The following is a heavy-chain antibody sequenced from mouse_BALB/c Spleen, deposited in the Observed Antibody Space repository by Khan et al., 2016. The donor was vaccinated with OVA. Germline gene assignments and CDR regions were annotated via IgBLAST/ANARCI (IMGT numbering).Heavy chain of an antibody. Sequence: QVRLQQSGAELARPGASVKMSCKASGYIFTSYMIHWVKQRPGQGLEWIGDINPSSDYNNYNQKFKDKATLTADKSSSTAYMQLGSLTSEDSAVYYCARGGYGSFGYWGQGTLVTVSA. D-gene: IGHD1-1*01. CDR3: ARGGYGSFGY. J-gene: IGHJ3*01. CDR1: GYIFTSYM. V-gene: IGHV1-4*01. CDR2: INPSSDYN.